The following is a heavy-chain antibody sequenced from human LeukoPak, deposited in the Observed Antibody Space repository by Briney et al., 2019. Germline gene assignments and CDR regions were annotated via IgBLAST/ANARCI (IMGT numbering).Heavy chain of an antibody. CDR1: GFTFSSYE. D-gene: IGHD4-17*01. V-gene: IGHV3-48*03. CDR3: ARETVRNYFDY. Sequence: PGGSLRLSCAASGFTFSSYEMNWVRQAPGKGLEGVSYISSSGTTIYYAYSVKGRFTISRDNAKNSLYLQMNSLRAEDTAVYYCARETVRNYFDYWGQGTLVTVSS. J-gene: IGHJ4*02. CDR2: ISSSGTTI.